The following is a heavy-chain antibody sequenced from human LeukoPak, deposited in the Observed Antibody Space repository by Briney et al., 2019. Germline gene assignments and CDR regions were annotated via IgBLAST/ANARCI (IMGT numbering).Heavy chain of an antibody. CDR3: ARDLSIVVVIATTGGYFDY. CDR1: GYTFTSYG. Sequence: ASVKVSCKASGYTFTSYGINWVRQAPGQGLEWMGWISAYNGNTNYAQKLQGRVTMTTDTSTSTAYMELRSLRSDDTAVYYCARDLSIVVVIATTGGYFDYWGQGTLVTVSS. D-gene: IGHD2-21*01. J-gene: IGHJ4*02. V-gene: IGHV1-18*01. CDR2: ISAYNGNT.